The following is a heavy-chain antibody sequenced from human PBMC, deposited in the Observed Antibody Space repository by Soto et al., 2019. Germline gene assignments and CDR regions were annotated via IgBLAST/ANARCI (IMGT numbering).Heavy chain of an antibody. Sequence: QVQLVQSGAEVKKPVASVKVSCKASGYTFTSYAMHWVRQAPGQRLEWMGWINAGNGNTKYSQKFQGRVTITRDTAASTAYMELSSLRSEDTAVYYCARVLTRWDQQNYFDYLGQGTLVTVSS. CDR1: GYTFTSYA. CDR2: INAGNGNT. V-gene: IGHV1-3*01. CDR3: ARVLTRWDQQNYFDY. J-gene: IGHJ4*02. D-gene: IGHD1-26*01.